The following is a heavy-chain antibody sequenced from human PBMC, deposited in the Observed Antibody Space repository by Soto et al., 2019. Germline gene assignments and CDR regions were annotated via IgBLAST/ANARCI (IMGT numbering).Heavy chain of an antibody. CDR3: ARQPRTGIAAASMDV. J-gene: IGHJ6*02. D-gene: IGHD6-13*01. CDR2: IYYSGST. V-gene: IGHV4-39*01. Sequence: PSETLSLTCTVSGGSISSSSYYWGWIRQPPGKGMEWIGSIYYSGSTYYNPSLKSQVTISVDTSKNQFSLKLSSVTAADTAVYYCARQPRTGIAAASMDVWGQGTTVTVSS. CDR1: GGSISSSSYY.